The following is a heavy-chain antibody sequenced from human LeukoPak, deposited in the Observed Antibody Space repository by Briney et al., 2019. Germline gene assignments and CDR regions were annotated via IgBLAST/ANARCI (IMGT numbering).Heavy chain of an antibody. D-gene: IGHD6-6*01. V-gene: IGHV4-39*07. CDR3: ARRRDSSSSRGIRYYFDY. CDR2: IYYSGST. Sequence: PSETLSLTCTVSGGSISSSSYYWGWIRQPPGKGLEWIGSIYYSGSTYYNPSLKSRVTISVDTSKNQFSLKLSSVTAADTAVYYCARRRDSSSSRGIRYYFDYWGQGTLVTVSS. CDR1: GGSISSSSYY. J-gene: IGHJ4*02.